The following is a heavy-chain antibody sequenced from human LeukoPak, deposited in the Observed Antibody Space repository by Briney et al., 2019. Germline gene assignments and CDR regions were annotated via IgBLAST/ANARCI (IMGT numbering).Heavy chain of an antibody. CDR3: ARVLAVAGLYYFDY. D-gene: IGHD6-19*01. CDR2: IYYGGTT. J-gene: IGHJ4*02. V-gene: IGHV4-39*07. Sequence: SETLSLTCTVSGGSISSSIYYWGWIRQPPGKGLEWIGNIYYGGTTYYNPSLKSRVTISVDTSKNQFSLKLSSVTAADTAVYYCARVLAVAGLYYFDYWGQGTLVTVSS. CDR1: GGSISSSIYY.